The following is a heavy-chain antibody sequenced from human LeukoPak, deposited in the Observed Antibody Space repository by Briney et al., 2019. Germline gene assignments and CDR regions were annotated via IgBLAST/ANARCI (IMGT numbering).Heavy chain of an antibody. CDR2: MHSSGST. D-gene: IGHD3-10*01. CDR1: TASISSQY. CDR3: ARGDSANYYDSGRYFNYFYMDV. Sequence: SETLSLTCTVSTASISSQYWTWIRQPPGKGLEWIGYMHSSGSTNYNPSLKSRVTMSLDTSRNQFSPRLTSVTAADTAEYFCARGDSANYYDSGRYFNYFYMDVWGRGTTVTVSS. V-gene: IGHV4-59*11. J-gene: IGHJ6*03.